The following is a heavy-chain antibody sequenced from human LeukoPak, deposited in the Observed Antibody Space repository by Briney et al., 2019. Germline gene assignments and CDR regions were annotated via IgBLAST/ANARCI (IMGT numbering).Heavy chain of an antibody. Sequence: PGGSLRLSCAASGFTFSSYAMSWVRQGPAKGLQWVAAISGRGDRTYYGDSMKGRTTISRDNSKNTLYLQMSSLRADDTAIYYCAKENYYDSSGYPETWGQGILVTVSS. CDR2: ISGRGDRT. V-gene: IGHV3-23*01. D-gene: IGHD3-22*01. CDR1: GFTFSSYA. CDR3: AKENYYDSSGYPET. J-gene: IGHJ5*02.